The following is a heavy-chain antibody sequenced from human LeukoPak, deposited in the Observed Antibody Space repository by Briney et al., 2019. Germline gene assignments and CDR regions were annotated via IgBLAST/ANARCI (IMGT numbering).Heavy chain of an antibody. CDR1: GGSISSSSYY. CDR3: ARVEKIFGPNNWFDP. V-gene: IGHV4-39*07. Sequence: SETLSLTCTVSGGSISSSSYYWGWIRQPPGKGLEWIGSIYYSGSTYYNPSLKSRVTISVDTSKNQFSLKLSSVTAADTAVYYCARVEKIFGPNNWFDPWGQGTLVTVSS. CDR2: IYYSGST. D-gene: IGHD3/OR15-3a*01. J-gene: IGHJ5*02.